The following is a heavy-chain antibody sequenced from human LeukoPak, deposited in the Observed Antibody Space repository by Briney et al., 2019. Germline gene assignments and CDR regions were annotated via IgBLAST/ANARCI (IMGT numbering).Heavy chain of an antibody. V-gene: IGHV3-74*01. CDR1: GFTFSSHW. CDR2: IKSDGTYR. D-gene: IGHD4-17*01. CDR3: VRDDRSYGVDY. Sequence: GGSLRLSCAASGFTFSSHWMHWVRQAPGKGLVCVARIKSDGTYRDYGDSVRGRFTISRDNAKDTLYLQMNSLRAEDTAVYYCVRDDRSYGVDYWGQGTPVTVSS. J-gene: IGHJ4*02.